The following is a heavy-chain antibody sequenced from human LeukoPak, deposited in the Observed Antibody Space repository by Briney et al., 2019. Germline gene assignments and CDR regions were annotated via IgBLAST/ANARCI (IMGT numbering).Heavy chain of an antibody. CDR3: ASLFREGY. J-gene: IGHJ4*02. V-gene: IGHV3-69-1*01. CDR1: GFTFSNLG. CDR2: ISSSSTI. Sequence: GGSLRLSCAASGFTFSNLGMNWVRQAPGKGLEWLSYISSSSTIDYADSVKGRFTISRDNAKNSLYVQMNSLRVEDTAVYYCASLFREGYWGQGILVTVSS. D-gene: IGHD5-24*01.